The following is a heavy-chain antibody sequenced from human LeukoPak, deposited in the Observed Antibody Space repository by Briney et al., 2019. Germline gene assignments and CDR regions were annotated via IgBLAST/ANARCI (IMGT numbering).Heavy chain of an antibody. Sequence: KPSETLSLTCSASGGSINSNSHHWDWIRQAPGKGLEWIGNIYYSGTTSYNPSLKSRVTISVDTSKNQFSLRLSSVTAADTAVYYCARRGDILTDYAFDYWGQGTLVTVSS. CDR1: GGSINSNSHH. V-gene: IGHV4-39*01. D-gene: IGHD3-9*01. J-gene: IGHJ4*02. CDR3: ARRGDILTDYAFDY. CDR2: IYYSGTT.